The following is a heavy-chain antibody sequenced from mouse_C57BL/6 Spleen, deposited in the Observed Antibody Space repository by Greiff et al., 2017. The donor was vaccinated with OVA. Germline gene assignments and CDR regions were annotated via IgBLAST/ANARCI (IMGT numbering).Heavy chain of an antibody. CDR3: ARSTFYYDYGGDWFAY. CDR1: GYTFTDYY. D-gene: IGHD2-4*01. V-gene: IGHV1-26*01. J-gene: IGHJ3*01. CDR2: INPNNGGT. Sequence: VQLQQSGPELVKPGASVKISCKASGYTFTDYYMNWVKQSHGKSLEWIGDINPNNGGTSYNQKFKGKATLTVDKSSSTAYMELRSLTSEDSAVYYCARSTFYYDYGGDWFAYWGQGTLVTVSA.